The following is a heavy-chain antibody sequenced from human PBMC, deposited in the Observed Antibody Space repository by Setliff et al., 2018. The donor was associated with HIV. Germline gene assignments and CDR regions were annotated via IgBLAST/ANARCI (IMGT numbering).Heavy chain of an antibody. J-gene: IGHJ4*02. CDR3: ARDVGRLDYFDY. V-gene: IGHV4-38-2*02. Sequence: SETLSLTCTVSGYSISSGYYWGWIRQPPGKGLEWIGSMYHSGSTYFNPSLKSRLTISVDTSTNQSSLNLTSVTAADTAVYYCARDVGRLDYFDYWGQGTLVTAPQ. D-gene: IGHD2-15*01. CDR2: MYHSGST. CDR1: GYSISSGYY.